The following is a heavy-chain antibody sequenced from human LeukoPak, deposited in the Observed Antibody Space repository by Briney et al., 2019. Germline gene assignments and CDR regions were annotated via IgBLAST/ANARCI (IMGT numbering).Heavy chain of an antibody. J-gene: IGHJ6*02. V-gene: IGHV3-33*01. Sequence: GGSLRLSCAASGFSFRSYGMHWVRQAPGKGLEWVAVIWFDGSNKYYADSVKGRFTISRGNSKNTLYLQMDSLRVEDTSEYFCARVLGRNYGSGSYIGMDVWGQGTTVTVSS. CDR2: IWFDGSNK. CDR1: GFSFRSYG. D-gene: IGHD3-10*01. CDR3: ARVLGRNYGSGSYIGMDV.